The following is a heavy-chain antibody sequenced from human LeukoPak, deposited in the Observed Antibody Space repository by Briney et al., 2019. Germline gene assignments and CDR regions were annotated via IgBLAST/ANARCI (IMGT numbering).Heavy chain of an antibody. CDR3: TRDEPGSSWFD. Sequence: GGSLRLSCAASGFTVRDYHMSWIRQAPGKGLELVSAIVGSSTHHADSVKGRFTISRDNFKNTLNVQMNSLRAEGSAIYYCTRDEPGSSWFDWGQGTLVTVSS. CDR2: IVGSST. D-gene: IGHD6-19*01. CDR1: GFTVRDYH. J-gene: IGHJ4*02. V-gene: IGHV3-23*01.